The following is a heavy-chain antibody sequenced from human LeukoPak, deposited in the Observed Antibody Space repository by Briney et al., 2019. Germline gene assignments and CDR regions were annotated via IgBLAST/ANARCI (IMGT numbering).Heavy chain of an antibody. J-gene: IGHJ3*02. V-gene: IGHV3-74*01. D-gene: IGHD6-13*01. CDR3: AREYSSSWGPGRAFDI. CDR1: GFTFSGNW. CDR2: INSDGSST. Sequence: GGSLRLSCAASGFTFSGNWMHWVRQAPGKGLVWVSRINSDGSSTSYADSVKGRFTISRDNAKNTLYLQMNSLRAEDTAVYYCAREYSSSWGPGRAFDIWGQGTMVTVSS.